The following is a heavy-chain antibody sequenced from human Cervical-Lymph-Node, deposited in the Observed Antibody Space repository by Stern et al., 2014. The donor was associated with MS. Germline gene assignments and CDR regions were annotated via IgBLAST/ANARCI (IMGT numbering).Heavy chain of an antibody. CDR3: ARRVSFPYHFDY. Sequence: EVQLVESGGGLVQPGGSLRLSCAGSGFLMSTYSMNWVRQAPGKGLEWISYISSSTIDYADSVKGRFTISRDNAKNTLYLQMHSLRDEDTAVYYCARRVSFPYHFDYWGQGTLVTVSS. D-gene: IGHD2/OR15-2a*01. CDR1: GFLMSTYS. CDR2: ISSSTI. V-gene: IGHV3-48*02. J-gene: IGHJ4*02.